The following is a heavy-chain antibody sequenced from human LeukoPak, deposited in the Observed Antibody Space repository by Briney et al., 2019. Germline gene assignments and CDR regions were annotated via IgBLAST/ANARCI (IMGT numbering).Heavy chain of an antibody. CDR3: ARDLAYCGGDRYSPLDYYYYYMDV. D-gene: IGHD2-21*02. V-gene: IGHV3-74*01. CDR2: INSDGSST. Sequence: PGGSLRLSCAASGFAFSSYWMHWVRQAPGKGLVWVSRINSDGSSTSYADSVKGRFTISRDNAKNTLYLQMNSLRAEDTAVYYCARDLAYCGGDRYSPLDYYYYYMDVWGKGTTVTVSS. CDR1: GFAFSSYW. J-gene: IGHJ6*03.